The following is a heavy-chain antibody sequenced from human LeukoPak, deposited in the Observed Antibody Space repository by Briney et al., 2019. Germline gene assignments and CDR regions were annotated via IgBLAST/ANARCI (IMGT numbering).Heavy chain of an antibody. CDR2: IYYSGRT. CDR3: ARHGYYFDSPSDY. CDR1: GDSVSTSSYY. D-gene: IGHD3-22*01. J-gene: IGHJ4*02. V-gene: IGHV4-39*01. Sequence: TSETLSLTCTVSGDSVSTSSYYWGWIRQPPGKGLEWIGTIYYSGRTYYNPSLKSRVTISVDTSKNQFSLKLSSVTAADTAMYYCARHGYYFDSPSDYWGQGTLVTVSS.